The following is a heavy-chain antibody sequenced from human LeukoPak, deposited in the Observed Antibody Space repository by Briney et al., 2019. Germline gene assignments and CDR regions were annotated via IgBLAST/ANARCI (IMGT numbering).Heavy chain of an antibody. CDR3: ARQLARLYYYDSSGSPFDP. CDR1: GYTYKNYW. CDR2: IDPSDSYT. D-gene: IGHD3-22*01. Sequence: PGESLKISCKGSGYTYKNYWISWVRQMPGKGLEWMGRIDPSDSYTNYSPSFQGHVTISADKSISTAYLQWSSLKASDTAMYYCARQLARLYYYDSSGSPFDPWGRGTLVTVSS. J-gene: IGHJ5*02. V-gene: IGHV5-10-1*01.